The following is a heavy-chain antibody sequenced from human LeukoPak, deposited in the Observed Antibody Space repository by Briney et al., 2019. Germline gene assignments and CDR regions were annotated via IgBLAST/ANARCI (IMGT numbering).Heavy chain of an antibody. J-gene: IGHJ4*02. D-gene: IGHD3-22*01. CDR1: GFTFSDYY. V-gene: IGHV3-11*04. Sequence: GGSLRLSCAASGFTFSDYYMSWIRQAPGKGLEWVSFISGSGSSIYFADSVKGRFTISRDNAKNSLYLQMNSLRAEDTAVYYYASSYYFDGSGNYKPDYFDYWGRGTLVTVSS. CDR3: ASSYYFDGSGNYKPDYFDY. CDR2: ISGSGSSI.